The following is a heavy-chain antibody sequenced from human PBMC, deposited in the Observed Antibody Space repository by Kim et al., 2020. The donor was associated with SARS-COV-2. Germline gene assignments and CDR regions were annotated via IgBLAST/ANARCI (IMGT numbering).Heavy chain of an antibody. Sequence: SETLSLTCAVYGGSFSGYYWSWIRQPPGKGLEWIGEINHSGSTNYNPSLKSRVTISVDTSKNQFSLKLSSVTAADTAVYYCARHSSSWHNYYYYGMDVWGQGTTVTVSS. D-gene: IGHD6-13*01. CDR2: INHSGST. V-gene: IGHV4-34*01. CDR3: ARHSSSWHNYYYYGMDV. J-gene: IGHJ6*02. CDR1: GGSFSGYY.